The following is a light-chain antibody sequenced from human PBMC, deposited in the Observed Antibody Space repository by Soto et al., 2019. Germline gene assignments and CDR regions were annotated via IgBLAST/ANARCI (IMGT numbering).Light chain of an antibody. V-gene: IGKV1-6*01. CDR3: QQLNSYPRT. CDR2: TAS. J-gene: IGKJ5*01. CDR1: QYIRHD. Sequence: AIQMTQSPPSLCASLGDRVKIICRASQYIRHDLGWYQQKPGKAPKLLIYTASTLESGVPSRFSGSGSGTDFSLTITSLQPEDFATYYCQQLNSYPRTFGQGTRLEIK.